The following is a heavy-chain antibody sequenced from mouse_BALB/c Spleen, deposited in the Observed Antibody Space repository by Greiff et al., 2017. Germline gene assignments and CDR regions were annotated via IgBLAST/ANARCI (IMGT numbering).Heavy chain of an antibody. Sequence: VQGVESGPGLVAPSQSLSITCTVSGFSLTSYGVHWVRQPPGKGLEWLGVIWAGGSTNYNSALMSRLSISKDNSKSQVFLKMNSLQTDDTAMYYCAREWTTASFAYWGQGTLVTVSA. V-gene: IGHV2-9*02. D-gene: IGHD1-1*01. J-gene: IGHJ3*01. CDR3: AREWTTASFAY. CDR1: GFSLTSYG. CDR2: IWAGGST.